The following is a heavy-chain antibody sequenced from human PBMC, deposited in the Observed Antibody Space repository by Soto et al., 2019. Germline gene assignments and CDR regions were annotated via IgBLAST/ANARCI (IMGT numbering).Heavy chain of an antibody. CDR3: ARSGYSIAAAGTYYYYYGMDV. CDR2: INPNSGGT. J-gene: IGHJ6*02. V-gene: IGHV1-2*04. Sequence: ASVKVSCKASGYTFTGYYMHWVRQAPGQGLEWMGWINPNSGGTNYAQKFQGWVTMTRDTSISTAYMELSRLRSDDTAVYYCARSGYSIAAAGTYYYYYGMDVWGQGTTVTVSS. CDR1: GYTFTGYY. D-gene: IGHD6-13*01.